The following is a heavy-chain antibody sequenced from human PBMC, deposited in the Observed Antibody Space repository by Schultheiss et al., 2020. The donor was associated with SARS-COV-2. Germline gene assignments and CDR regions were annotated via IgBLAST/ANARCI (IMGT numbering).Heavy chain of an antibody. CDR2: ISYDGSNK. D-gene: IGHD3-22*01. CDR3: ARDQYYDSSGYYYYYGMDV. J-gene: IGHJ6*02. V-gene: IGHV3-30*03. Sequence: GESLKISCAASGFTFSSYGMHWVRQAPGKGLEWVAVISYDGSNKYYADSVKGRFTISRDNSKNTLYLQMNSLRAEDTAVYYCARDQYYDSSGYYYYYGMDVWGQGTTVTVSS. CDR1: GFTFSSYG.